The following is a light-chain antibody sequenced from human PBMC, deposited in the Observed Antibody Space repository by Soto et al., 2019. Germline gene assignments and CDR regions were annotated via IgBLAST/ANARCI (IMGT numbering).Light chain of an antibody. V-gene: IGLV2-18*01. CDR2: QVT. Sequence: QSALTQPPSVSGSTGQSVTISCTGTLIDVDNYDLVSWYQQPPGTAPKLLIDQVTNRPSGVPDRFSGSKSGNTASLTISGLQAEDEAEYYCCLKTNGVTLVFGGGTTLTVL. J-gene: IGLJ3*02. CDR1: LIDVDNYDL. CDR3: CLKTNGVTLV.